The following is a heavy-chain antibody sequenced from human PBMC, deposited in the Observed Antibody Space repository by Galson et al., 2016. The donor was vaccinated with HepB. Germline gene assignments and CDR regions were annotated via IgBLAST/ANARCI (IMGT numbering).Heavy chain of an antibody. D-gene: IGHD4-17*01. V-gene: IGHV3-74*03. J-gene: IGHJ4*02. Sequence: SLRLSCAASGFTFSSYWMNWVRQAPGKGLVWVSRINNDGSNTTYADSVKGRFTISRDNFKNMLYLQMNSLRAEDTAVYYCAKGLTTVTTEVDYWGQGTLVTVSS. CDR1: GFTFSSYW. CDR3: AKGLTTVTTEVDY. CDR2: INNDGSNT.